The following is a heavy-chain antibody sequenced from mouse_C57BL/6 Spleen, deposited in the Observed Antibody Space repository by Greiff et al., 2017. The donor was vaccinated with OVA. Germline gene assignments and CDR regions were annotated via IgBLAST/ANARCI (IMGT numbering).Heavy chain of an antibody. Sequence: QVQLQQSGAELARPGASVKLSCKASGYTFTSYGISWVKQRTGQGLEWIGEIYPRSGNPSYNEKFKGKATLTADKSSSTAYMELRSPTSEDSAVYFCARYHYDYDGYFDYWGQGTTLTVSS. D-gene: IGHD2-4*01. J-gene: IGHJ2*01. CDR3: ARYHYDYDGYFDY. CDR2: IYPRSGNP. V-gene: IGHV1-81*01. CDR1: GYTFTSYG.